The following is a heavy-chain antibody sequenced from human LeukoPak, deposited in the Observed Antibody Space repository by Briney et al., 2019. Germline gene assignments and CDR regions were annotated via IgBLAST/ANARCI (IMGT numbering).Heavy chain of an antibody. CDR3: VRGDGSGSSDAFDI. J-gene: IGHJ3*02. Sequence: ASVKVSCKASGYTFTSYDINWVRQATGQGLEWMGWMNPNSGNTGYAQKSQGRVTMTRNTSISTAYMELSSLRSEDTAVYYCVRGDGSGSSDAFDIWGQGTMVTVSS. V-gene: IGHV1-8*01. D-gene: IGHD3-10*01. CDR2: MNPNSGNT. CDR1: GYTFTSYD.